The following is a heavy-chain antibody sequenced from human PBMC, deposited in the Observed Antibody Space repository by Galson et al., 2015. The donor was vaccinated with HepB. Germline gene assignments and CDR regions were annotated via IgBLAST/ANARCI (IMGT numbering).Heavy chain of an antibody. CDR1: GFTFSSYS. J-gene: IGHJ4*02. V-gene: IGHV3-21*01. CDR2: ISSSSSYI. CDR3: ARDHPAGGFQGLVSEKPFDY. D-gene: IGHD6-19*01. Sequence: SLRLSCAASGFTFSSYSMNWVRQAPGKGLEWVSSISSSSSYIYYADSVKGRFTISRDNAKNSLYLQMNSLRAEDTAVYYCARDHPAGGFQGLVSEKPFDYWGQGTLVTVSS.